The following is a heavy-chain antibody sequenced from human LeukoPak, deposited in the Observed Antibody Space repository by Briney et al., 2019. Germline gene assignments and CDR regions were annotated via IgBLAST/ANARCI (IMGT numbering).Heavy chain of an antibody. CDR2: VDGGDGGT. CDR3: AKQSAGSAAWYSLHYDF. CDR1: GFTLSSYA. V-gene: IGHV3-23*01. Sequence: GGSLRLSCAASGFTLSSYAMTWVRQAPGRGLEWVSSVDGGDGGTYYADSVKGRFTISRDNSKDTLYLQMNGLRAEDTAVYFCAKQSAGSAAWYSLHYDFWGQGTLVTVSS. D-gene: IGHD6-13*01. J-gene: IGHJ4*02.